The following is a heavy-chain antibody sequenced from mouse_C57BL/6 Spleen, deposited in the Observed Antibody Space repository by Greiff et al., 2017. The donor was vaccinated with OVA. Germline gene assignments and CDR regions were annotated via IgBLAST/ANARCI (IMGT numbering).Heavy chain of an antibody. D-gene: IGHD1-1*01. Sequence: QVQLQQPGAELVKPGASVKVSCKASGYTFTSYWMHWVKQRPGQGLEWIGRIHPSASDTNYNQKFKGKATLTVDKSSSTAYMQLSSLTSEDSAVYYCAIEYYGSSYEGDYWGQGTSVTVSS. CDR1: GYTFTSYW. J-gene: IGHJ4*01. V-gene: IGHV1-74*01. CDR3: AIEYYGSSYEGDY. CDR2: IHPSASDT.